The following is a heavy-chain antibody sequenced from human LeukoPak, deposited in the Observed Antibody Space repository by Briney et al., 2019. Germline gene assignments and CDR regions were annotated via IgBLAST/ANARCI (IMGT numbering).Heavy chain of an antibody. J-gene: IGHJ4*02. CDR2: ISYDGSNK. Sequence: GRSLRLSCAASGFTFSSYGMPWVRQAPGKGLEWVAVISYDGSNKYYADSVKGRFTISRDNSKNTLYLQMNGLRAEETAVYYCAKDRHGGGFDYWGQGTLVTVSS. D-gene: IGHD3-16*01. CDR3: AKDRHGGGFDY. V-gene: IGHV3-30*18. CDR1: GFTFSSYG.